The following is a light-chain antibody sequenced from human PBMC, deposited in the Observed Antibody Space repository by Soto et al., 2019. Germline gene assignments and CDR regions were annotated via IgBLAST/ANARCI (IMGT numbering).Light chain of an antibody. CDR3: QQRGSWPDT. Sequence: EIVLTQSPATLSLSPGERATLSCKASQSVSSYLAWFQHKPGQAPRLLIYDASNRATGVPPRFSGSGSGTDFTLIISSLEPEDFALYYCQQRGSWPDTFGQGTKLEIK. V-gene: IGKV3-11*01. CDR1: QSVSSY. CDR2: DAS. J-gene: IGKJ2*01.